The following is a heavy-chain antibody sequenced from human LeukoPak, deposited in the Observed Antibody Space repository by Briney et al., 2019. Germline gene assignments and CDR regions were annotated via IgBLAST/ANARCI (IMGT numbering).Heavy chain of an antibody. CDR2: INPNSGGT. Sequence: ASVKVSCKASGYTFTGYYMHWVRQAPGRGLEWMGWINPNSGGTNYAQKFQGRVTMTRDTSISTAYMELGRLRSDDTAVYYCARGHSSGGHYYYYYYMDVWGKGTTVTVS. V-gene: IGHV1-2*02. D-gene: IGHD6-19*01. J-gene: IGHJ6*03. CDR1: GYTFTGYY. CDR3: ARGHSSGGHYYYYYYMDV.